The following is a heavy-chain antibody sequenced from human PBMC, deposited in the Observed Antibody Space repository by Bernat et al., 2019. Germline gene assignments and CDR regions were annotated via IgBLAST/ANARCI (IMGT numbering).Heavy chain of an antibody. V-gene: IGHV3-23*04. CDR3: ARGLGSGWYGGY. CDR1: EFTFNSYA. D-gene: IGHD6-19*01. J-gene: IGHJ4*02. CDR2: ISGSGATT. Sequence: EVQLVESGGGLVQPGGSLRLSCAASEFTFNSYAMSWVRQAPGKGLEWVSAISGSGATTYYADSVKGRFTISRDNSKNTLFLQMNSLRADDTAVYYCARGLGSGWYGGYWGQGTLVTVSS.